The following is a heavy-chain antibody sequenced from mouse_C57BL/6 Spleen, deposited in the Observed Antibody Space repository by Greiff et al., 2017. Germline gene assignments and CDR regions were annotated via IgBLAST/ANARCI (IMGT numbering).Heavy chain of an antibody. V-gene: IGHV1-55*01. D-gene: IGHD4-1*01. CDR1: GYTFTSYW. CDR2: IYPGSGST. Sequence: VQLQQPGAELVKPGASVKMSCKASGYTFTSYWITWVKQRPGQGLEWIGDIYPGSGSTNYNEKFKSKATLTVDTSSSTAYMQLSSLTSEDSAVYYCARFKLGQNAMDYLGQGTSVTVSS. J-gene: IGHJ4*01. CDR3: ARFKLGQNAMDY.